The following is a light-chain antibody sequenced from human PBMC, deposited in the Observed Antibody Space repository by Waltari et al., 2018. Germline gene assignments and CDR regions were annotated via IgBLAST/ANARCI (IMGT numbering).Light chain of an antibody. J-gene: IGKJ1*01. CDR3: QQYYNTRQT. V-gene: IGKV4-1*01. Sequence: DIVMTPSPDPLAVSLSERATHNFKSSQSLLNSSNNKNYVAWYQQKPGQPPKSLIYWASTRESGLPDRSSGGGSGTDFTLTSSSQHAEVVAVYYCQQYYNTRQTFGQGTEVEIK. CDR2: WAS. CDR1: QSLLNSSNNKNY.